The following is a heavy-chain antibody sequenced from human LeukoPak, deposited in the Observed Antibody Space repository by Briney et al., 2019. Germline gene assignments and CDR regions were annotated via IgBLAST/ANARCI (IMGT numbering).Heavy chain of an antibody. CDR2: IIPILGIA. D-gene: IGHD7-27*01. Sequence: SVKVSCKASGGTFSSYAISWVRQAPGQGLEWMGRIIPILGIANYAQKFQGRVTITADKSTSTAYMELSSLRSEDTAVYYCARNWGQSYWYFDLSGRGTLVTVSS. J-gene: IGHJ2*01. V-gene: IGHV1-69*04. CDR1: GGTFSSYA. CDR3: ARNWGQSYWYFDL.